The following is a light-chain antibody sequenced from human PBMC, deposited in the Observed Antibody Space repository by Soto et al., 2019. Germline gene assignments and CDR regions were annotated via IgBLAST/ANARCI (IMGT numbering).Light chain of an antibody. CDR2: EVT. CDR3: SSYTSSDTLVV. J-gene: IGLJ1*01. Sequence: QSALTQPASVSGSPGQSIIVSCTGTTGDVGGYNYVSWYQQHPGKAPKLIIYEVTNRPSGVSNRFSASKSGNTASLTISGLQADDEADYYCSSYTSSDTLVVFGTGTKLTVL. CDR1: TGDVGGYNY. V-gene: IGLV2-14*01.